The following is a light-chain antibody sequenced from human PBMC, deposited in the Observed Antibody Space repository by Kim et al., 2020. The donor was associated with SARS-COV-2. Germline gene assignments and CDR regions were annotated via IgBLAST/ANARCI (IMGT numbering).Light chain of an antibody. Sequence: ASVGDRVTSTCRESQDIRNDLGWYQQNPGRAPKRLIYGASSWQSVVPSRFSGSGSGTEFTLTFSSVQPGDFATYFCLQHSTYPFAFGQGTRLEIK. V-gene: IGKV1-17*01. CDR1: QDIRND. CDR3: LQHSTYPFA. CDR2: GAS. J-gene: IGKJ5*01.